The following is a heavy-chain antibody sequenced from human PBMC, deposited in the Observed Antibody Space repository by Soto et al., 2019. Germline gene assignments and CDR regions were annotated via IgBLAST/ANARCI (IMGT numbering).Heavy chain of an antibody. Sequence: QMQLQASGPGLVKPSETLSLTCTVSGGSIRSYFWSWIRQAPGKKLEWLGYVYNNGNTNYNPSLRSRLTLSVDTSNTRLSLNLKSVTAADAAVFYCAVPGPAGLWGRGTLVTVAS. J-gene: IGHJ2*01. D-gene: IGHD7-27*01. CDR2: VYNNGNT. CDR3: AVPGPAGL. V-gene: IGHV4-59*01. CDR1: GGSIRSYF.